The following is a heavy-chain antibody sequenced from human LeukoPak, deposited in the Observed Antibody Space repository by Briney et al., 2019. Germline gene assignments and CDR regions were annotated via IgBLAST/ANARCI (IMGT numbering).Heavy chain of an antibody. CDR3: ARDEITTIVVPGDY. CDR1: GYTFTSYG. Sequence: ASVKVSCKASGYTFTSYGISWVRQAPGQGLEWMGWISAYNGNTNNAQKLQGRVTMTTDTSTSTAYMELRSLRSDDTAVYYCARDEITTIVVPGDYWGQGTLVTVSS. V-gene: IGHV1-18*01. D-gene: IGHD3-22*01. CDR2: ISAYNGNT. J-gene: IGHJ4*02.